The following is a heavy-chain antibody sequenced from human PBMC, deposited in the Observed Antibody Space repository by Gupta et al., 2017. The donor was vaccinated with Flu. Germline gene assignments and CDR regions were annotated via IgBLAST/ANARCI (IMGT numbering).Heavy chain of an antibody. CDR2: IYYSGST. V-gene: IGHV4-39*01. D-gene: IGHD3-22*01. Sequence: GLEWSVSIYYSGSTYYNPSLKSRVTISVDTSKNQFSLKLSSVTAADTAVYYCASLYYYDSSGYYHRTPNFDYWGQGTLVTVSS. J-gene: IGHJ4*02. CDR3: ASLYYYDSSGYYHRTPNFDY.